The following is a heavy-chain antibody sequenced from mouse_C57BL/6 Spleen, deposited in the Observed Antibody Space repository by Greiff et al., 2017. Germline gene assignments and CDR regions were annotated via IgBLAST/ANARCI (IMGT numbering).Heavy chain of an antibody. Sequence: EVQVVESGGDLVKPGGSLKLSCAASGFTFSSYGMSWVRQTPDKRLEWVATISSGGSYTYYPDSVKGRFTISRDNAKNTLYLQMSSLKSEDTAMYYCARQGESYDYDETYYFDYWGQGTTLTVSS. CDR3: ARQGESYDYDETYYFDY. D-gene: IGHD2-4*01. CDR1: GFTFSSYG. J-gene: IGHJ2*01. V-gene: IGHV5-6*01. CDR2: ISSGGSYT.